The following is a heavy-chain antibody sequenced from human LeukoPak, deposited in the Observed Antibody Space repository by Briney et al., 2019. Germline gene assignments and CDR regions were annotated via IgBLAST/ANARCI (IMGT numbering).Heavy chain of an antibody. CDR2: MYYSGST. D-gene: IGHD6-6*01. J-gene: IGHJ3*02. CDR1: GGSISSGDYY. V-gene: IGHV4-30-4*01. CDR3: ATSGYLIAARQRRLDAFDI. Sequence: PSQTLSLTCTVSGGSISSGDYYWSWIRQPPGKGLEWIAYMYYSGSTYYNPSLKSRVTMSADTSKNQLSLKLSSVTAADTAVYYCATSGYLIAARQRRLDAFDIWGQGTMVTVSS.